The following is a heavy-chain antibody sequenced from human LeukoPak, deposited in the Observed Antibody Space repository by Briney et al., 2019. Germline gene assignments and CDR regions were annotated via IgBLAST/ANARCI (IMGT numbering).Heavy chain of an antibody. CDR2: INHDGSNT. J-gene: IGHJ4*02. D-gene: IGHD3-10*01. V-gene: IGHV3-74*01. CDR1: GFTFSSYW. Sequence: GGSLRLSCAASGFTFSSYWMHWVRQAPGKGLVWVSFINHDGSNTSYADSVKGRFTVSRDNAKNTMYLQVNSLRAEDTAVYYCTTSRAFGSNYYGLDHWGQGTLVTVSS. CDR3: TTSRAFGSNYYGLDH.